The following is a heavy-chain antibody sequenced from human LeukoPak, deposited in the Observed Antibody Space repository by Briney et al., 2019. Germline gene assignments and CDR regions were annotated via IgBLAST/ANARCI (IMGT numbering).Heavy chain of an antibody. D-gene: IGHD3-22*01. CDR2: INADDSDT. Sequence: GEALKISFKASGYSFTSYWIGWVRQLSGKGLEWMGIINADDSDTLFSPIFQGPVTILADKCISIAFLEKSRLAASGTARYYCARYYDISGPEGPRGNFFDYWGQGPLVAV. CDR3: ARYYDISGPEGPRGNFFDY. V-gene: IGHV5-51*01. CDR1: GYSFTSYW. J-gene: IGHJ4*02.